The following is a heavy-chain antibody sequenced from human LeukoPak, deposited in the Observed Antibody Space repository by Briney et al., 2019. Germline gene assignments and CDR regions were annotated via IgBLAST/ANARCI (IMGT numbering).Heavy chain of an antibody. Sequence: ASVRVSCKASGYTFTSYGISWVRQAPGQGLEWMGWISAYNGNTNYAQKLQGRVTMTTDTSTSTAYMELRSLRSDDTAVYYCARARPNGLLRAQDGDFDYWGQGTLVTVSS. CDR2: ISAYNGNT. D-gene: IGHD3-22*01. V-gene: IGHV1-18*01. CDR3: ARARPNGLLRAQDGDFDY. J-gene: IGHJ4*02. CDR1: GYTFTSYG.